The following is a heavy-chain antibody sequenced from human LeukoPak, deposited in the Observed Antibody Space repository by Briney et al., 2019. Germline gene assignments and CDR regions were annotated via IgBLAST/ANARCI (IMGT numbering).Heavy chain of an antibody. CDR1: GGSISSGDYY. CDR2: IYYSGST. CDR3: ARALVGVVAVTPDHWFDP. V-gene: IGHV4-30-4*08. D-gene: IGHD2-15*01. Sequence: SQTLSLTCTVSGGSISSGDYYWSWIRQPPGKGLEWIGYIYYSGSTYYNPSLKSRVTISVDTSKNQFSLNLSSVTAADTAVYYCARALVGVVAVTPDHWFDPWGQGTLVTVSS. J-gene: IGHJ5*02.